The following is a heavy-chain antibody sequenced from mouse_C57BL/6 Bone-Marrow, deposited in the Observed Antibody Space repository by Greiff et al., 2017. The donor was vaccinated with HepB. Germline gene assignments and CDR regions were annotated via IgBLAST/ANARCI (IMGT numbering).Heavy chain of an antibody. J-gene: IGHJ1*03. CDR3: ARGRGYWYLDV. CDR2: ISSGSSTI. Sequence: DVKLVESGGGLVKPGGSLKLSCAASGFTFSDYGMHWVRQAPEKGLEWVAYISSGSSTIYYADTVKGRFTISRDNAKNTLFLQMTSLRSEDTAMYYCARGRGYWYLDVWGTGTTVTVSS. V-gene: IGHV5-17*01. CDR1: GFTFSDYG.